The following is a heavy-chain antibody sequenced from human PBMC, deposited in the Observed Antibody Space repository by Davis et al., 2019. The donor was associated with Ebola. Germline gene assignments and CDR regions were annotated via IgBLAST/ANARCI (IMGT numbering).Heavy chain of an antibody. D-gene: IGHD4-17*01. V-gene: IGHV3-30*02. CDR3: AKGAQTTATPLDY. CDR1: GFTFSSYA. CDR2: IQNDGNYK. J-gene: IGHJ4*02. Sequence: GSLRLSCATSGFTFSSYAMHWVRQAPGKGLEWVAFIQNDGNYKQYAASVKGRFTISRDNSKNIVYLQVDSLRVEDTAVYLCAKGAQTTATPLDYWGQGTLVSVSS.